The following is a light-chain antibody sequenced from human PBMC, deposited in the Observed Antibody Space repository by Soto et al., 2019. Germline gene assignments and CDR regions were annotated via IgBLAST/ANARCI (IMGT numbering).Light chain of an antibody. Sequence: EIVLTQSPGTLSLSPGERATLFCRTSQSVDSNFLAWYQQKPGQAPRLLVYGSSARAAGVPDRFLGSGSGTDFTLTITRLEPEDFAVYFCQHYCPSPLLYTFGQGTKLGVK. CDR1: QSVDSNF. CDR2: GSS. V-gene: IGKV3-20*01. J-gene: IGKJ2*01. CDR3: QHYCPSPLLYT.